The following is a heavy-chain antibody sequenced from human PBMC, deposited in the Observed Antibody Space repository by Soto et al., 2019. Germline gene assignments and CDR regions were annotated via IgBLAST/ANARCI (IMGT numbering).Heavy chain of an antibody. CDR2: INHSGST. V-gene: IGHV4-34*01. CDR3: ARTGLGSSSDY. CDR1: GGSFSGYY. Sequence: SETLSLTCAVYGGSFSGYYWSWIRQPPGKGLEWIGEINHSGSTNYNPSLKSRVTISVDTSKNQFSLKLSSVTAADTAVYYCARTGLGSSSDYWGQGTLVTVS. J-gene: IGHJ4*02. D-gene: IGHD6-6*01.